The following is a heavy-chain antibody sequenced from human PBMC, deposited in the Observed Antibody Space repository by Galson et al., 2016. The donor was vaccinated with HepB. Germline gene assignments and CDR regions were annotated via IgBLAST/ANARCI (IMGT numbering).Heavy chain of an antibody. J-gene: IGHJ6*03. CDR3: ARAPVSLYASGSYYRDYYYLDV. CDR1: NGSISGGTYY. D-gene: IGHD3-10*01. Sequence: TLSLTCTVSNGSISGGTYYWSWIRQDTGKGLEWIGYISYSGSTYYNPSLKSRVLISIDTSKNHFSLKLCSVTAAATAVYYCARAPVSLYASGSYYRDYYYLDVWGKGTTVTVSS. V-gene: IGHV4-31*03. CDR2: ISYSGST.